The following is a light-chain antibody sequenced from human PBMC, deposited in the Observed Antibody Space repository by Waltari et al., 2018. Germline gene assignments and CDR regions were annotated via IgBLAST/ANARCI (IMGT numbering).Light chain of an antibody. CDR2: DVS. CDR1: SSDVGGSNY. Sequence: QSALTQPRSVSGSPGQSVTISCTGTSSDVGGSNYVSWYQQHPGKAPNLMIYDVSKRPSGVPDRFSGSKSGNTASLTISGLQAEDEADYYCCSYAGSYTFEVFGGGTKLTVL. CDR3: CSYAGSYTFEV. J-gene: IGLJ2*01. V-gene: IGLV2-11*01.